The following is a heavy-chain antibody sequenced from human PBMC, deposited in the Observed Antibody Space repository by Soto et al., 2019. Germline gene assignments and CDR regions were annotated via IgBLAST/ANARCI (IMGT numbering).Heavy chain of an antibody. CDR3: AKATTVTSYYYYYYMDV. D-gene: IGHD4-17*01. CDR1: GFTFSSYA. J-gene: IGHJ6*03. CDR2: ISGSGGST. V-gene: IGHV3-23*01. Sequence: EVQLLESGGGLVQPGGSLRLSCAASGFTFSSYAMSWVRQAPGKGLEWVSAISGSGGSTYYADSVKGRFTISRDNSKNTLYLQMNSLRAEDTAVYYCAKATTVTSYYYYYYMDVWGKGTTVTVSS.